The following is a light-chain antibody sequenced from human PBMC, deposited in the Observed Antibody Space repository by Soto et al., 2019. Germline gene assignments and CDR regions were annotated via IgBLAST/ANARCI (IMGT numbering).Light chain of an antibody. CDR1: QSVLYTSNNKNY. CDR3: QQYYTNSWS. Sequence: DIVMTQSPDSLAVSLGERATINCKSSQSVLYTSNNKNYLAWYQQKAGQPPKLLLYWASIRESGVPDRFSGSGSGTDFTLTISSLQSEDVAVYYCQQYYTNSWSFGQGTKVDIK. J-gene: IGKJ1*01. V-gene: IGKV4-1*01. CDR2: WAS.